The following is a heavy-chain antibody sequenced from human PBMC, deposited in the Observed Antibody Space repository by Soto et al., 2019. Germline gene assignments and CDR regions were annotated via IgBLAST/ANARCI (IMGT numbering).Heavy chain of an antibody. D-gene: IGHD5-12*01. CDR3: AHPWTEGFFDY. CDR2: IYWDDDK. V-gene: IGHV2-5*02. J-gene: IGHJ4*02. Sequence: QITLKESGPTLVKPTQTLTLTCTFSGFSLSTSGVGVGWIRQPPGKALEWLALIYWDDDKRYSPSLKSRLTITKDTSTHLVVLTMTNMDPVDTATYYCAHPWTEGFFDYWGQGTLVTVSS. CDR1: GFSLSTSGVG.